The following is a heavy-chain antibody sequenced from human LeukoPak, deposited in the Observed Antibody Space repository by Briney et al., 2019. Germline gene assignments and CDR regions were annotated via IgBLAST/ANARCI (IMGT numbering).Heavy chain of an antibody. CDR3: ARNQDSSWYYYYMDV. J-gene: IGHJ6*03. Sequence: GGSLRLSCAASGFTFNNYAMTWVRQAPGKGLEWVTTITGSGASSYSADSVRGRFTISRDNSKKTLFLQLNSLRADDTAVYYCARNQDSSWYYYYMDVWGIGTMVTVSS. V-gene: IGHV3-23*01. CDR1: GFTFNNYA. CDR2: ITGSGASS. D-gene: IGHD6-13*01.